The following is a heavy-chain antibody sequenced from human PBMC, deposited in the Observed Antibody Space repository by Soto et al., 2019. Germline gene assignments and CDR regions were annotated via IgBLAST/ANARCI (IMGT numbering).Heavy chain of an antibody. Sequence: GASVKVSCKASGYTFTSYGISWVRQAPGQGLEWMGWISAYNGNTNYAQKLQGRVTMTTDTSTSTAYMELRSLRSDDTAVYYCARDRELRFLEWLGTLDVWGKGTTVTVSS. D-gene: IGHD3-3*01. CDR3: ARDRELRFLEWLGTLDV. CDR1: GYTFTSYG. CDR2: ISAYNGNT. V-gene: IGHV1-18*01. J-gene: IGHJ6*04.